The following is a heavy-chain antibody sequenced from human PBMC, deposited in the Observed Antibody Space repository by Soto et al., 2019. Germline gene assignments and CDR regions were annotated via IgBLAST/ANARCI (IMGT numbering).Heavy chain of an antibody. D-gene: IGHD6-6*01. CDR3: ARRARPDFYYMDV. Sequence: EVQLAESGGGLAQPGGSLRLSCAASGFTLSGYAMDWFRQAPGKGLEYVSGISSNGVGTYYANSVQGRFTISRDNSKNKVYLQMGSLRPEDMAVYYCARRARPDFYYMDVWGKGTTVTVSS. J-gene: IGHJ6*03. CDR1: GFTLSGYA. CDR2: ISSNGVGT. V-gene: IGHV3-64*01.